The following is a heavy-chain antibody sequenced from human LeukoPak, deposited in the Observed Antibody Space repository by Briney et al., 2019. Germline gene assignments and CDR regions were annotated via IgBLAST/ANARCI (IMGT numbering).Heavy chain of an antibody. D-gene: IGHD3-10*01. J-gene: IGHJ5*02. CDR2: IIPILGIA. CDR3: ARSRGRFTDYYGSESYYKTSNGFDP. CDR1: GGTFSSYA. Sequence: ASVKVSCKASGGTFSSYAISWVRHAPGPGLEWMGRIIPILGIANYAQKFQGRVPITADKSKSTAYMELSRLRSVATAVSSCARSRGRFTDYYGSESYYKTSNGFDPWGQGTLVTVSS. V-gene: IGHV1-69*04.